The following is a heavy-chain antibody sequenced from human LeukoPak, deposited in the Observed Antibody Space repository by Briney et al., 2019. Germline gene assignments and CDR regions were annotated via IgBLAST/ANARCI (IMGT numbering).Heavy chain of an antibody. CDR3: ARAESYSSGWYGFYYYYMDV. CDR2: VYYSGST. D-gene: IGHD6-19*01. CDR1: GGSISSYY. Sequence: SETLPLTCTVSGGSISSYYWSWIRQPPGKGLEWIGYVYYSGSTNYNPSLKSRVTISVDTSKNQFSLKLSSVTAADTAVYYCARAESYSSGWYGFYYYYMDVRGKGTTVTISS. J-gene: IGHJ6*03. V-gene: IGHV4-59*01.